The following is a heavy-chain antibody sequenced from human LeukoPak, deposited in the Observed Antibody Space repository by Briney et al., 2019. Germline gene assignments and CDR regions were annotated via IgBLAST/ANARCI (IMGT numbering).Heavy chain of an antibody. V-gene: IGHV3-30-3*01. CDR1: GFTFSSYA. D-gene: IGHD2-2*01. J-gene: IGHJ6*02. CDR2: ISYDGSNK. CDR3: AREGGYCSSTSCPGDYYGMDV. Sequence: PGGSLRLSCAASGFTFSSYAMHWVRKAPGKGLERVAVISYDGSNKYYADSVKGRFTITRDNAKNTLYLQMNSLRAEDTAVYYCAREGGYCSSTSCPGDYYGMDVWGQGTTVTVSS.